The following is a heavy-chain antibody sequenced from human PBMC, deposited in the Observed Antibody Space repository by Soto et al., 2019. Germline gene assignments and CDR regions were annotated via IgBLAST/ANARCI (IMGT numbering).Heavy chain of an antibody. CDR3: VHQEWNNNNCYFDL. V-gene: IGHV2-5*02. Sequence: QITLKESGPELVKPTQTLTLTCTFSGFSLSTSGVAVGWIRQPPGKALEWLSLIYWDVDKRYSPSLKSRLTITKDTSKNPVVLTMTSMDPVDTATYYCVHQEWNNNNCYFDLWGRGTLVTVSS. CDR1: GFSLSTSGVA. D-gene: IGHD1-1*01. CDR2: IYWDVDK. J-gene: IGHJ2*01.